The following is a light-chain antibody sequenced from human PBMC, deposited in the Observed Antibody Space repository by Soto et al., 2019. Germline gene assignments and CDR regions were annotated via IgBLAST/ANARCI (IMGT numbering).Light chain of an antibody. Sequence: QAVVTQPPSASGSPGQSVTIPCTGTSSDVGGYNSVSWYQQHPGKVPKLMIYEVSKRPSGVPDRFSGSKSGNTASLTVSGLQAEDEADYYCSSYAGSNNVVFGGGTKLTVL. CDR2: EVS. CDR3: SSYAGSNNVV. V-gene: IGLV2-8*01. CDR1: SSDVGGYNS. J-gene: IGLJ2*01.